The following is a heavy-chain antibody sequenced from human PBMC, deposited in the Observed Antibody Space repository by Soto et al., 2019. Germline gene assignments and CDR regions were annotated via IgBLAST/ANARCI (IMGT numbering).Heavy chain of an antibody. Sequence: PGWSLRLSCAASGFTFSSYAMSWVRQAPGKGLEWVSAISGSGGSTYYADSVKGRFTISRDNSKNTLYLQMNSLRAEDTAVYYCAKLRGDCSRGRCTAWGYYYYGMDVWGQGPTVTVS. D-gene: IGHD2-15*01. CDR3: AKLRGDCSRGRCTAWGYYYYGMDV. J-gene: IGHJ6*02. V-gene: IGHV3-23*01. CDR1: GFTFSSYA. CDR2: ISGSGGST.